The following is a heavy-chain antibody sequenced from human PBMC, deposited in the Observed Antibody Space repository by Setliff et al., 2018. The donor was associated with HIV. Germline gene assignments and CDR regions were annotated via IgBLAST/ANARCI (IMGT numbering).Heavy chain of an antibody. D-gene: IGHD3-16*01. CDR3: ARGDDYHRGTYVFIAGGYLDF. Sequence: SETLSLTCTLSGGSFSTYRWTWIRQPPGKGLEWIGYIYPTGATNYNPSLKSRITMSLDASKNQFSLKLSSVTAADTAVYYCARGDDYHRGTYVFIAGGYLDFWGQGILVTVSS. CDR2: IYPTGAT. V-gene: IGHV4-4*08. CDR1: GGSFSTYR. J-gene: IGHJ4*02.